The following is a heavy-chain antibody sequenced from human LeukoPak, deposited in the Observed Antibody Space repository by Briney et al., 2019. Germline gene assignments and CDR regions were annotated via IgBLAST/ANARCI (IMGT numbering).Heavy chain of an antibody. Sequence: SVTVSCKASGGTFSSYAISWVRQAPGQGLEWMGRIIPILGIANYAQKFQGRVTITADKSTSTAYMELSSLRSEDTAVYYCARAGEYCGGDCYSYYFDYWGQGTLVTVSS. V-gene: IGHV1-69*04. CDR2: IIPILGIA. CDR3: ARAGEYCGGDCYSYYFDY. CDR1: GGTFSSYA. D-gene: IGHD2-21*02. J-gene: IGHJ4*02.